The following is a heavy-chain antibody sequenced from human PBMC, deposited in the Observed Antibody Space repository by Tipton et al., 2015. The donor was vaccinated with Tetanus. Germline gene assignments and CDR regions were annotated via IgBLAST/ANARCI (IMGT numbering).Heavy chain of an antibody. J-gene: IGHJ4*02. CDR1: GFTFSSYG. Sequence: QLVQSGGGVVQPGRSLRLSCAASGFTFSSYGMHWVRQAPGKGLEWVAVIWYDGSNKYYADSVKGRFTISRDNSKNTLYLQMNSLRAEDTAVYYCARGLLGGYDDYWGQGTLVPVSS. CDR2: IWYDGSNK. D-gene: IGHD3-16*01. V-gene: IGHV3-33*01. CDR3: ARGLLGGYDDY.